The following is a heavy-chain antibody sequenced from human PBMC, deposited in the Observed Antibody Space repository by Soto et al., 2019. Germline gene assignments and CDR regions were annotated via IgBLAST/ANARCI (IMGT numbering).Heavy chain of an antibody. D-gene: IGHD4-4*01. CDR1: GGSISSPHFY. CDR2: IYYSGST. V-gene: IGHV4-61*01. J-gene: IGHJ5*02. Sequence: SETLSLTCTVSGGSISSPHFYWSWIPPQPGKGLEWIGYIYYSGSTNYNPSLKSRVTISVDTSKSQFSLKLSSVTAADTAVCYCARVTGLFDPWGQGTLVTVSS. CDR3: ARVTGLFDP.